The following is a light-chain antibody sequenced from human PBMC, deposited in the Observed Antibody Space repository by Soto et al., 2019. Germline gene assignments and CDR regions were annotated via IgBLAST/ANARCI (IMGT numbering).Light chain of an antibody. J-gene: IGKJ4*01. CDR1: QAINSN. Sequence: EIVMTQSPATLSVSPGEIATLSCRASQAINSNLAWYQQKPGQAPRLVIYSASTRATGIPARFSGSGSGTEFTLTITSLQSEDFAVYYCQQYKDWPSLTFGGGTRVEIK. CDR3: QQYKDWPSLT. CDR2: SAS. V-gene: IGKV3-15*01.